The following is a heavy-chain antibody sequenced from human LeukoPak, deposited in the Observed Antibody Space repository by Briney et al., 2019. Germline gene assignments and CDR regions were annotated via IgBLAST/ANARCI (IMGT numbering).Heavy chain of an antibody. Sequence: PGGSLRLSCAASGFTFSIYGMHWVRQAPAKGLEWVAFLRYDGSNKYYADSVKGRFTTSRDNSKNTLYLQMNSLIAEDTAVYYCAGAVAGTVRFDYWGQGTLVTVSS. CDR1: GFTFSIYG. V-gene: IGHV3-30*02. CDR3: AGAVAGTVRFDY. D-gene: IGHD6-19*01. J-gene: IGHJ4*02. CDR2: LRYDGSNK.